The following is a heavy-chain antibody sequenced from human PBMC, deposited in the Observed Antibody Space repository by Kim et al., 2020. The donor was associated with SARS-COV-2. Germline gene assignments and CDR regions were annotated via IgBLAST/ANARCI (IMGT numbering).Heavy chain of an antibody. J-gene: IGHJ4*02. Sequence: SGSGGSTYYADSVKGRFTISRDNSKNTLYLQMNSLRAEDTAVYYCAKKDYWGQGTLVTVSS. CDR3: AKKDY. V-gene: IGHV3-23*01. CDR2: SGSGGST.